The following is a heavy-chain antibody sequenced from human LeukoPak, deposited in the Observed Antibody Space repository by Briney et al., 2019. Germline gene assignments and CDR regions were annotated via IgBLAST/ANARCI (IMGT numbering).Heavy chain of an antibody. CDR1: GFTFSGYA. V-gene: IGHV3-53*01. CDR2: IYGGGNI. Sequence: PGGSLRLSRAASGFTFSGYAMNWVRQAPGKGLEWVSVIYGGGNIYYADSVKGRFTISRDNSKNTLYLQMNSLRAEDTAVYYCARGAGYNYPYYFDYWGQGTLVTVSS. CDR3: ARGAGYNYPYYFDY. D-gene: IGHD5-24*01. J-gene: IGHJ4*02.